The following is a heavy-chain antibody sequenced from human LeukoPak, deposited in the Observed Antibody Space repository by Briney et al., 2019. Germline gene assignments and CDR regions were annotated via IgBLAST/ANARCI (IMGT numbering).Heavy chain of an antibody. CDR1: GGSISSYY. CDR2: IYTSGST. Sequence: SETLSLTCTVSGGSISSYYWSWIRRPAGKGLEWIGRIYTSGSTNYNPSLKGRVTMSVDTSKNQFSLKLSSVTAADMAVYYCARVTHHPRIGFDPWGQGTLVTVSS. J-gene: IGHJ5*02. V-gene: IGHV4-4*07. CDR3: ARVTHHPRIGFDP. D-gene: IGHD1-14*01.